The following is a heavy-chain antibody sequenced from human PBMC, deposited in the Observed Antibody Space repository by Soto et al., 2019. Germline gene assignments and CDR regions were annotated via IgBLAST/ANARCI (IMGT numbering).Heavy chain of an antibody. CDR3: ARGGSGYYYFDY. Sequence: SQTLSLTCAISGDSVSSDSAAWNWIRQSPSRGLEWLGRTYYRSKWYNDHAVSLKSRITINPDTSENQFSLQLNSVTPEDTAVYYCARGGSGYYYFDYWGQGTLVTVSS. V-gene: IGHV6-1*01. D-gene: IGHD3-22*01. CDR1: GDSVSSDSAA. J-gene: IGHJ4*02. CDR2: TYYRSKWYN.